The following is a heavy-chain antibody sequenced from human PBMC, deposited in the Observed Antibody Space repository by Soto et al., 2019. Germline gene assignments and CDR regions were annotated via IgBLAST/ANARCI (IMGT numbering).Heavy chain of an antibody. CDR1: GFTFSSYE. J-gene: IGHJ4*02. V-gene: IGHV3-48*03. CDR2: ISSSGSTI. D-gene: IGHD3-22*01. Sequence: PGGSLRLSCAASGFTFSSYEMNWVRQAPGKGLEWVSYISSSGSTIYYADSVKGRFTISRDNAKNSLYLQMNSLRAEDTAVYYCARDLLKVNYYDSSGPTDYWGQGTLVTVSS. CDR3: ARDLLKVNYYDSSGPTDY.